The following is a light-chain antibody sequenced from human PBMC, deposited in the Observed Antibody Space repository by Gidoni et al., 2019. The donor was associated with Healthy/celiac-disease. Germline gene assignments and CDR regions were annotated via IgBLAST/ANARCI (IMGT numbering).Light chain of an antibody. CDR1: NIGRKS. J-gene: IGLJ3*02. V-gene: IGLV3-21*04. CDR3: QVWDSSSDHPV. Sequence: SYGPTQPPSGSGAPGKTARITRGGNNIGRKSVHWYQQKPGQAPVLVFYYDSDRPSGIPERFSGSNSGNTATLTISRVEAGDEADYYCQVWDSSSDHPVFGGGTKLTVL. CDR2: YDS.